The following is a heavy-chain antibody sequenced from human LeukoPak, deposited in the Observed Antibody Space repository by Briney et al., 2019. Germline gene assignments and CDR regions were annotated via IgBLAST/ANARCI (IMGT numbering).Heavy chain of an antibody. CDR2: IYTSGGT. D-gene: IGHD4-11*01. CDR1: GDSISNYY. V-gene: IGHV4-4*07. Sequence: SETLSLTCTVSGDSISNYYWSWIRQPAGKGLEWIGRIYTSGGTNYNPSLKSRVTMSVDTSKNQFSLKLTSVTAADTAVYYCARDPFYSNYNPLGYWGQGTLVTVSS. J-gene: IGHJ4*02. CDR3: ARDPFYSNYNPLGY.